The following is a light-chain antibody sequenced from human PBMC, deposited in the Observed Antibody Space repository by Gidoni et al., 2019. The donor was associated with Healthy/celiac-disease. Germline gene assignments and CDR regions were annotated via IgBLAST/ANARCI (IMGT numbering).Light chain of an antibody. J-gene: IGKJ2*04. V-gene: IGKV1-5*03. CDR3: QQYNSYSCS. CDR1: QSISTW. CDR2: RAS. Sequence: DIQMTQSPSTLSASVGDRLTITCRASQSISTWLAWYQQKPGKAPKLLIYRASSLESGVPSRFSGSGSGTEFTLTISSLQPDDFATYYCQQYNSYSCSFGQXTKLEIK.